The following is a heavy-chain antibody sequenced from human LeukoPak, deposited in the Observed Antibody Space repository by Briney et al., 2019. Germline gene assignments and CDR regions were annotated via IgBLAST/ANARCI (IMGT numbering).Heavy chain of an antibody. Sequence: GGSLRLSCAASGFTVSSSYMSWVRQAPGKGLEWVSVIYSGGSTYYADSVKGRFTISRDNSKNTLYLQMNSLRAEDTAVYYCARGSYYGSGSRPVYFDYWGQGTLVTVSS. CDR2: IYSGGST. CDR3: ARGSYYGSGSRPVYFDY. J-gene: IGHJ4*02. CDR1: GFTVSSSY. V-gene: IGHV3-66*01. D-gene: IGHD3-10*01.